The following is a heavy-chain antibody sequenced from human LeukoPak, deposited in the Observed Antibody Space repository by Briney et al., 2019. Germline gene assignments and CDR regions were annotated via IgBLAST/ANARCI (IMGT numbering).Heavy chain of an antibody. D-gene: IGHD6-13*01. Sequence: NSSETLSLTCTVSGGSISSYYWSWIRQPPGKGLEWIGYIYYSGSTNYNPSLKGRVTISVDTSKNQFSLKLSSVTAADTAVYYCARTTEAHSWRTRYYDYYMDVWGKGTTVTVSS. CDR1: GGSISSYY. CDR3: ARTTEAHSWRTRYYDYYMDV. CDR2: IYYSGST. V-gene: IGHV4-59*01. J-gene: IGHJ6*03.